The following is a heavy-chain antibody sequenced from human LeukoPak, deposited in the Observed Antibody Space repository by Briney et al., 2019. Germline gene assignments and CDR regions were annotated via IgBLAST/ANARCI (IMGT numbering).Heavy chain of an antibody. CDR2: IYHSGYT. J-gene: IGHJ4*02. Sequence: PSETLSLTCTVSGGSINSSSYYWGWIRQPPGEALEWIGSIYHSGYTYYNPSLKSRVTISVDTSKSQFSLKLSSVTAADTAVYYCARSSMFRGVAVDYWGQGTLVTVSS. D-gene: IGHD3-10*01. CDR1: GGSINSSSYY. CDR3: ARSSMFRGVAVDY. V-gene: IGHV4-39*01.